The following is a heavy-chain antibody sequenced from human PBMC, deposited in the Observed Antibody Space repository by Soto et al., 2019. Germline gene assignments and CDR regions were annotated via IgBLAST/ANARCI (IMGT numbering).Heavy chain of an antibody. J-gene: IGHJ6*03. V-gene: IGHV4-34*01. D-gene: IGHD3-10*01. CDR1: GGSFSGYY. CDR3: ARGLGNDGFGELPSTYYMDV. Sequence: SETLSLTCAVYGGSFSGYYWSWIRQPPGKGLEWIGEINHSGSTNYNPSLKSRVTISVDTSKNQFSLKLSSVTAADTAVYYCARGLGNDGFGELPSTYYMDVWGKGTTVTVSS. CDR2: INHSGST.